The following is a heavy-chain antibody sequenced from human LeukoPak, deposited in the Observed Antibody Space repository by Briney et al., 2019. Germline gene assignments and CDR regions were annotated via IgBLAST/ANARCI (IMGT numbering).Heavy chain of an antibody. D-gene: IGHD1-1*01. J-gene: IGHJ4*02. Sequence: GASVKVSCKPSGYTFTSYTISWVRQAPGQRLEWVGWISAYNGNTRYAEELQGRITITTDTSTTTAYMELRSLTSDDTAIYYCARGAGQLELLDYWGQGTLVTVSS. CDR3: ARGAGQLELLDY. CDR1: GYTFTSYT. CDR2: ISAYNGNT. V-gene: IGHV1-18*01.